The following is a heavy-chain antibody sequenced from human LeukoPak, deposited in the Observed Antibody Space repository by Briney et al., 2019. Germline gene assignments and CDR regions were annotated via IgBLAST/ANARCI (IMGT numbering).Heavy chain of an antibody. D-gene: IGHD4-17*01. CDR2: ISSSSSYT. CDR3: ARVPDGGYSYFDY. J-gene: IGHJ4*02. Sequence: PGGSLRLSCAASGFTFSDYYMSWIRQAPGKGLEWVSYISSSSSYTNYADSVKGRFTISRDNAKNSLYLQMNSLRAEDTAVYYCARVPDGGYSYFDYWGQGTLVTVSS. V-gene: IGHV3-11*06. CDR1: GFTFSDYY.